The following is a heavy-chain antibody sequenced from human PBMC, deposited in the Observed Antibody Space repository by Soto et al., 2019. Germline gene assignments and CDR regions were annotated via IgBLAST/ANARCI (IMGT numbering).Heavy chain of an antibody. CDR2: IIPLLSTS. Sequence: SVKVSCKASGGPFSNDIITWVRQAPGQGLEWMGRIIPLLSTSTYAQKFQGRLTITADRSTGTAYMELNNLRSEDTAVYYCARDPSNTSGNKLYLDYWGQGTPVTVSS. D-gene: IGHD2-2*01. CDR3: ARDPSNTSGNKLYLDY. CDR1: GGPFSNDI. V-gene: IGHV1-69*08. J-gene: IGHJ4*02.